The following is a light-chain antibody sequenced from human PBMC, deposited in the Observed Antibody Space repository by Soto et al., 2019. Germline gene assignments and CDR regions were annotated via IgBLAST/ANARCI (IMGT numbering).Light chain of an antibody. J-gene: IGLJ3*02. CDR2: EVS. Sequence: QSALTQPASVSGSPGQSITISCTGTSSDVGGYKFVSWYQQHPGKAPKLMIYEVSNRPSGVSNRFSGSKSCNTASLTISGLQAEDEADYYCSSYTTSSTRVFGGGTKVTVL. CDR1: SSDVGGYKF. V-gene: IGLV2-14*01. CDR3: SSYTTSSTRV.